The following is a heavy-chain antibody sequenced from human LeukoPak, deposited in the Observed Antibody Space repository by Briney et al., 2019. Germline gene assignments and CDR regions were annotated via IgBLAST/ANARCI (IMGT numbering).Heavy chain of an antibody. CDR2: IYTSGST. J-gene: IGHJ4*02. V-gene: IGHV4-61*02. Sequence: SETLSLTCTVSGGSISSGSYYWSWIRQPAGKGLEWIGRIYTSGSTNYNPSLKSRVTISVDTSKNQFSLKLSSVTAADTAVYYRARDTVTASFDYWGQGTLVTVSS. D-gene: IGHD4-17*01. CDR1: GGSISSGSYY. CDR3: ARDTVTASFDY.